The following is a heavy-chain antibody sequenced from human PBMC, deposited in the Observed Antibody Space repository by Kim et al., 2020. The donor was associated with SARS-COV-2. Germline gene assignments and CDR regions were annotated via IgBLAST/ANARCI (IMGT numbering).Heavy chain of an antibody. V-gene: IGHV1-69*04. J-gene: IGHJ4*02. Sequence: SVKVSCKASGGTFSSYAISWVRQAPGQGLEWMGRIIPILGIANYAQKFQGRVTITADKSTSTAYMELSSLRSEDTAVYYCAALQDGIVGGHWGQGTLVTVSS. CDR2: IIPILGIA. CDR3: AALQDGIVGGH. CDR1: GGTFSSYA. D-gene: IGHD1-26*01.